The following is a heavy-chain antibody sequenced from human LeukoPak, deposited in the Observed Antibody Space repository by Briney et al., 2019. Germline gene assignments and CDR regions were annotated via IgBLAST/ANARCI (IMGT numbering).Heavy chain of an antibody. J-gene: IGHJ4*02. CDR3: ARDLVERGYSYGRCDY. D-gene: IGHD5-18*01. Sequence: GGSLRLPCAPSGFTFSSYSMNWVRQAPGKGLEWVSSISSSSSYIYYADSVKARFTTSKDNAKNSLYLQINSLRAEDTAVYCCARDLVERGYSYGRCDYWGQGTLVTVSS. CDR1: GFTFSSYS. CDR2: ISSSSSYI. V-gene: IGHV3-21*01.